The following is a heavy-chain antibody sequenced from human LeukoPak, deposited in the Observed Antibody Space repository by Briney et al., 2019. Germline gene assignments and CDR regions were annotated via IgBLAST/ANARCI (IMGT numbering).Heavy chain of an antibody. Sequence: ASVEVSCKASGYTFTSYDINWVRQATGQGLEWMGWMNPNSGNTGYAQKFQGRVTMTRNTSISTAYMELSSLRSEDTAVYYCARAGYSSGWDAFDIWGQGTMVTVSS. J-gene: IGHJ3*02. CDR3: ARAGYSSGWDAFDI. CDR2: MNPNSGNT. CDR1: GYTFTSYD. D-gene: IGHD6-19*01. V-gene: IGHV1-8*01.